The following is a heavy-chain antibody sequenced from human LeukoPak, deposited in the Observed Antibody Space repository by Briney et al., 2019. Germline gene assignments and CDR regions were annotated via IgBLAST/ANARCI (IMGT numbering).Heavy chain of an antibody. CDR3: ARGSGSYGEGGLDY. Sequence: GGSLRLSCAASGFTFSSYWMSWVRQAPAKGLEWVAMISIDGSDKYYANSVKGRFTVSRDNSENTVYLQMNNLRPEDTAVYYCARGSGSYGEGGLDYWGQGTLVTVSS. CDR1: GFTFSSYW. J-gene: IGHJ4*02. CDR2: ISIDGSDK. D-gene: IGHD1-26*01. V-gene: IGHV3-30*03.